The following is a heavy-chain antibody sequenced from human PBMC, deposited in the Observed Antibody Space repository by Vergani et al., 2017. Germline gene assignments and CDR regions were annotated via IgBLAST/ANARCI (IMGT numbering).Heavy chain of an antibody. CDR3: ARGNYYGSGTYVDP. Sequence: EVQLLESGGDLVQPGGSLRLSCAASGVTFNHYAMNWVRQAPGKGLEWVSHIYSGDETYYADSVKGRVTISRDTSKNTLHLQINNLRVEDTAVYYCARGNYYGSGTYVDPWGQGTLVTVSS. CDR1: GVTFNHYA. V-gene: IGHV3-66*02. CDR2: IYSGDET. J-gene: IGHJ5*02. D-gene: IGHD3-10*01.